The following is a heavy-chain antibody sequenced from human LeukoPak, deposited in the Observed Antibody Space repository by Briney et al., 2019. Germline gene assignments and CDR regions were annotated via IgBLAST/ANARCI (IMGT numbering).Heavy chain of an antibody. V-gene: IGHV1-69*05. D-gene: IGHD2-2*01. CDR3: ASGPPRYCSSTSCPLTYYFDY. CDR1: GGTFSSYA. CDR2: IIPIFGTA. J-gene: IGHJ4*02. Sequence: SVKVSCKASGGTFSSYAISWVRQTPGQGLEWMGGIIPIFGTANYAKKFQGRVTITTDESTSTAYMELSSLRSEDTAVYYCASGPPRYCSSTSCPLTYYFDYWGQGTLVTVSS.